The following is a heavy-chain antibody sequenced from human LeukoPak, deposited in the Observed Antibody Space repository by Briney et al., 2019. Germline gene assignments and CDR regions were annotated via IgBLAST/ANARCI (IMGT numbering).Heavy chain of an antibody. Sequence: SETLSLTCTGSGVSINSYYWSWIRQPAGKGLEWIGRIYTSGSTNYNPSLKSRVTMSVDTSKNQFSLKLSSVTAADTAGYYCASSTYYYYSRGFPSWGQGTRVTVSS. CDR2: IYTSGST. V-gene: IGHV4-4*07. CDR1: GVSINSYY. D-gene: IGHD3-22*01. CDR3: ASSTYYYYSRGFPS. J-gene: IGHJ5*02.